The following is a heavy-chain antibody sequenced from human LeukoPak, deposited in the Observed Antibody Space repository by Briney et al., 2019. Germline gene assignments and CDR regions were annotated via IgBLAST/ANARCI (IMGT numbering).Heavy chain of an antibody. Sequence: SLKVSCNASGGTFSNYVLSWVRQAPGQGLEWMGGIIPIIGTANYAQKFQGRVTITVDESTSTAYLEVSALRSEDTALYYGATSSDAMTSTTFDIWGQGTMVSVSS. CDR3: ATSSDAMTSTTFDI. CDR1: GGTFSNYV. D-gene: IGHD2-2*01. J-gene: IGHJ3*02. V-gene: IGHV1-69*01. CDR2: IIPIIGTA.